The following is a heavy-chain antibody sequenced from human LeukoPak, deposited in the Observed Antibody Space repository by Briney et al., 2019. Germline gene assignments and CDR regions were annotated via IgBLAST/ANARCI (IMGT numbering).Heavy chain of an antibody. CDR1: GFTFSSYD. D-gene: IGHD3-16*01. CDR2: IGTAGDT. V-gene: IGHV3-13*04. J-gene: IGHJ6*02. Sequence: GGSLRLSCAASGFTFSSYDMHWIRQATGKGLEWVSAIGTAGDTYYPGSVKGRFTISRENAKNSLYLQMNSLRAGDTAVYYCARAGEFYSMDVWGQGTTVTVSS. CDR3: ARAGEFYSMDV.